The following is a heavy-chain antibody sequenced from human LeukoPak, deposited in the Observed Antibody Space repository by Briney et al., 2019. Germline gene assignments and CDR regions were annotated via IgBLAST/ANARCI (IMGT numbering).Heavy chain of an antibody. J-gene: IGHJ5*02. D-gene: IGHD1-7*01. CDR3: ARTGINWNYEENWFDP. Sequence: PGGSLRLSCAASGFTFSSYGMHWVRQAPGKGLEWVAVIWYDGSNKYYADSVKGRFTISRDNSKNTLYLQMNSLRAEDTAVYYCARTGINWNYEENWFDPWGQGTLVTVSS. CDR2: IWYDGSNK. CDR1: GFTFSSYG. V-gene: IGHV3-33*01.